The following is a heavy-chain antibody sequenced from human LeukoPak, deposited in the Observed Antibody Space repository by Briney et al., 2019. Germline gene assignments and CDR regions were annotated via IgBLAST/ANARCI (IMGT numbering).Heavy chain of an antibody. D-gene: IGHD2-2*02. J-gene: IGHJ4*02. CDR2: LIPIFGTA. Sequence: ASVKVSCKASGGTFSSYAISWVRQAPGQGLEWMGGLIPIFGTANYAQKLQGRVTMTTDTSTSTAYMELRSLRSDDTAVYYCALSLGYCSSTSCYTGAYFDYWGQGTLVTVSS. CDR3: ALSLGYCSSTSCYTGAYFDY. V-gene: IGHV1-69*05. CDR1: GGTFSSYA.